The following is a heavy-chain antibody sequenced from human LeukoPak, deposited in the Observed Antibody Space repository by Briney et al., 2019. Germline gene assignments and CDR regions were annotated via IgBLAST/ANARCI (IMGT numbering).Heavy chain of an antibody. CDR1: GFTFNNYW. CDR2: IDSDGSST. CDR3: AREGYEYYFDY. V-gene: IGHV3-74*01. J-gene: IGHJ4*02. D-gene: IGHD5-12*01. Sequence: PGGSLRLPCAASGFTFNNYWMHWVRQAPGKGLVWVSRIDSDGSSTRYADAVKGRFTISRDNAKNSLYLQMNSLRAEDTAVYYCAREGYEYYFDYWGQGTLVTVSS.